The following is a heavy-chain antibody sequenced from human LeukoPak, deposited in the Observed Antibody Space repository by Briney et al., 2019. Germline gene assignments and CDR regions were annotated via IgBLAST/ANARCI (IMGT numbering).Heavy chain of an antibody. D-gene: IGHD2-15*01. CDR2: IYPGDSDT. J-gene: IGHJ5*02. V-gene: IGHV5-51*01. Sequence: GESLKISCKGSGYSFTSYWIGWVRQMPGKGLEWMGIIYPGDSDTRYSPSFQGQVTISADKSISTVYLQWSSLKASDSAMYYCARLQEGYCSGGSCFSGNWFDPWGQGTLVTVSS. CDR1: GYSFTSYW. CDR3: ARLQEGYCSGGSCFSGNWFDP.